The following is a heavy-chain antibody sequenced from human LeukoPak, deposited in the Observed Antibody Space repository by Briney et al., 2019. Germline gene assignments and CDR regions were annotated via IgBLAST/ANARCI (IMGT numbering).Heavy chain of an antibody. J-gene: IGHJ4*02. V-gene: IGHV4-61*02. Sequence: SETLSLTCTVSGGSISSSKYYWSWIRQPAGKGLEWIGRIYTSGSTNYNPSLKSRVTMSVDTSKNQFSLKLSSVTAADTAVYYCARARGYSSSSDYWGQGTLVTVSS. D-gene: IGHD6-13*01. CDR2: IYTSGST. CDR1: GGSISSSKYY. CDR3: ARARGYSSSSDY.